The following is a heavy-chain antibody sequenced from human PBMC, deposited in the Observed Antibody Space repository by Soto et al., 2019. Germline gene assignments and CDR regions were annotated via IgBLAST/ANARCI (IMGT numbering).Heavy chain of an antibody. Sequence: SDTLSLTCTVSGGSISSGGYYWSWIRQHPGKGLEWIGYIYYSGSTYYNPSLKSRVTISVDTPKNQFSLKLSSVTAADTAVYYCARIPVVVTAPRRWFDPWGQGTLVTVSS. J-gene: IGHJ5*02. D-gene: IGHD2-21*02. CDR3: ARIPVVVTAPRRWFDP. V-gene: IGHV4-31*03. CDR2: IYYSGST. CDR1: GGSISSGGYY.